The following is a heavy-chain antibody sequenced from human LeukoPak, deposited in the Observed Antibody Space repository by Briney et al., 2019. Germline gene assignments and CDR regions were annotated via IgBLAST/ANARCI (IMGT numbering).Heavy chain of an antibody. D-gene: IGHD1-26*01. Sequence: GGSLRLSCAASGFTFSSYAMSWVRQAPGKGLEWVSAISGSGGSTYYADSVKGRFTISRDNAKNSLYLQMNSLRAEDTAVYYCAREGGTLDAFDIWGQGTMVTVSS. V-gene: IGHV3-23*01. J-gene: IGHJ3*02. CDR3: AREGGTLDAFDI. CDR1: GFTFSSYA. CDR2: ISGSGGST.